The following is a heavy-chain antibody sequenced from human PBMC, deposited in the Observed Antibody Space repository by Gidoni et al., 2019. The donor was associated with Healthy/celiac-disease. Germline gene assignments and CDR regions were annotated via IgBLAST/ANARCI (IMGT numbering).Heavy chain of an antibody. CDR3: ARDPMVRGVPTDYYYGMDV. CDR1: GGSISSSNW. V-gene: IGHV4-4*02. CDR2: IYHSGST. D-gene: IGHD3-10*01. J-gene: IGHJ6*02. Sequence: VKPSGTLSLTCAVSGGSISSSNWWSWVRQPPGKGLEWIGEIYHSGSTNYNPSLKSRVTISVDKSKNQFSLKLSSVTAADTAVYYCARDPMVRGVPTDYYYGMDVWGRGTTVTVSS.